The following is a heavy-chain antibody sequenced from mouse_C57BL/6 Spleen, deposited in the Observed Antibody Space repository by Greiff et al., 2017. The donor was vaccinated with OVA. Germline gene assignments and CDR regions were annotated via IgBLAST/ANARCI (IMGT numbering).Heavy chain of an antibody. CDR3: ARRDGYYVYFDV. CDR1: GFTFSSYG. V-gene: IGHV5-6*02. D-gene: IGHD2-3*01. CDR2: ISSGGSYT. Sequence: DVMLVESGGDLVKPGGSLKLSCAASGFTFSSYGMSWVRQTPDKRLEWVATISSGGSYTYYPDSVKGRFTISRDNAKNTLYLQMSSLKSEDTAMYYCARRDGYYVYFDVWGTGTTVTVSS. J-gene: IGHJ1*03.